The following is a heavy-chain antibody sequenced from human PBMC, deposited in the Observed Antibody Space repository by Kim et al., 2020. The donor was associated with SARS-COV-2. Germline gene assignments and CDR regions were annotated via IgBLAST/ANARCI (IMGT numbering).Heavy chain of an antibody. CDR1: GFTFSSYE. J-gene: IGHJ4*02. Sequence: GGSLRLSCAASGFTFSSYEMNWVRQAPGKGLEWVSYISSSGSTIYYADSVKGRFTISRDNAKNSLYLQMNSLRGKDTAVYYCARVGGTSKPAMIAAAGPHDSWGQGTLVTVSS. CDR3: ARVGGTSKPAMIAAAGPHDS. D-gene: IGHD6-13*01. V-gene: IGHV3-48*03. CDR2: ISSSGSTI.